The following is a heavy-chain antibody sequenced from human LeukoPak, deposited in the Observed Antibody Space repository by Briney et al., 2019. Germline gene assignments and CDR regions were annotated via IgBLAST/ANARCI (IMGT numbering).Heavy chain of an antibody. CDR3: ARVFARYCSGGSCYSRALHY. CDR1: GYTFTSYD. Sequence: WASVKVSCKASGYTFTSYDINWVRQATEQGLEWMGWMNPNSGNTGYAQKFQGRVTMTRNTSISTAYMELSSLRSEDTAVYYCARVFARYCSGGSCYSRALHYWGQGTLVTVSS. D-gene: IGHD2-15*01. J-gene: IGHJ4*02. V-gene: IGHV1-8*01. CDR2: MNPNSGNT.